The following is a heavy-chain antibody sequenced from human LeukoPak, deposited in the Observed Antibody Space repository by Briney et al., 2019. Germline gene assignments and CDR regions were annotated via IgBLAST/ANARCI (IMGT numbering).Heavy chain of an antibody. D-gene: IGHD6-13*01. CDR3: TREVAAAEGF. V-gene: IGHV1-69*01. Sequence: GASVKVSCKASGDTFTRYAISWVRQAPGHGLEWMGGIIPIVGAAHYAQRCHGRVTITADAPTSTAYMELSSLRSEDTAVYYCTREVAAAEGFWGQGTLVTVSS. CDR2: IIPIVGAA. J-gene: IGHJ4*02. CDR1: GDTFTRYA.